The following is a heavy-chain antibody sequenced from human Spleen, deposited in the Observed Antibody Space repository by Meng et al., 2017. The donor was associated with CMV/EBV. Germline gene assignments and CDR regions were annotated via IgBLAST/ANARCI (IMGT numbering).Heavy chain of an antibody. D-gene: IGHD6-19*01. V-gene: IGHV4-59*01. Sequence: GSLRLSCNVSGGSISSYYWSWIRQPPGKGLEWIGFMNSGGSANYNPSLKSRVTISVDTSKNQFSLKLSSVTAADTAVYYCARDSLISSGGSGLDYWGQGTLVTVSS. CDR2: MNSGGSA. CDR1: GGSISSYY. CDR3: ARDSLISSGGSGLDY. J-gene: IGHJ4*02.